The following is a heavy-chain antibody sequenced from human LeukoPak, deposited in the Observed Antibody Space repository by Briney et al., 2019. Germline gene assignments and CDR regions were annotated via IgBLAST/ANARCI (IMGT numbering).Heavy chain of an antibody. CDR3: AKVGGYSYGPNDY. D-gene: IGHD5-18*01. V-gene: IGHV3-23*01. J-gene: IGHJ4*02. Sequence: PGGSLRLXCAASGFTFSSYAMSWVRQAPGKVLEWVSAISGSGGSTYYADSVKGRFTISRDNSKNTLYLQMNSLRAEDTAVYYCAKVGGYSYGPNDYWGQGTLVTVSS. CDR2: ISGSGGST. CDR1: GFTFSSYA.